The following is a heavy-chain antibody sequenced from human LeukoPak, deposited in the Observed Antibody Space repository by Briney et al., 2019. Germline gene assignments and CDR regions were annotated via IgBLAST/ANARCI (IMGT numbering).Heavy chain of an antibody. CDR2: ISVSGSTT. CDR1: GFTFSSYA. CDR3: AKAGRYGSTIWVDN. D-gene: IGHD4-17*01. Sequence: GGSLRLSCTASGFTFSSYAMTWVRQAPGKGLEWVSVISVSGSTTYLADSVKGRFSISRDNSKNTLYLQMNSLRAEDTAVYYCAKAGRYGSTIWVDNWGQGTLVTVSS. J-gene: IGHJ5*02. V-gene: IGHV3-23*01.